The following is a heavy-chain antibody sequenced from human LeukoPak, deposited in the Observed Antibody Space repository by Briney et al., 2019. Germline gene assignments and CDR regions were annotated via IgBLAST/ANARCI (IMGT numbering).Heavy chain of an antibody. CDR2: ISSSSSTI. D-gene: IGHD6-6*01. CDR1: GFTFNSHN. CDR3: ARAYSSSSGRDAFDS. Sequence: PGGSLRLSCAASGFTFNSHNMNWVRQAPGKGLEWVSYISSSSSTIYYADSVKGRFTISRDSAKTSLFLQTNSLRDEDTAVYYCARAYSSSSGRDAFDSWGLGTLVTVSS. V-gene: IGHV3-48*02. J-gene: IGHJ3*02.